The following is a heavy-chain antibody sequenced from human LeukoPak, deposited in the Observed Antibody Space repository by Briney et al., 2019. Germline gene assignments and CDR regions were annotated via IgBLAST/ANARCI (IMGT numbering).Heavy chain of an antibody. CDR3: AKDNSGYYYLGTFGY. D-gene: IGHD3-22*01. CDR1: GFTFSSCA. CDR2: IRGTGGST. Sequence: GGSLRLSCAASGFTFSSCAMSGVRQAPGKGLEWVSAIRGTGGSTYYADSVNGRCTISRDNSKNTVYLQMNSLRAEDTAVYYCAKDNSGYYYLGTFGYWGQGTLVTVSS. J-gene: IGHJ4*02. V-gene: IGHV3-23*01.